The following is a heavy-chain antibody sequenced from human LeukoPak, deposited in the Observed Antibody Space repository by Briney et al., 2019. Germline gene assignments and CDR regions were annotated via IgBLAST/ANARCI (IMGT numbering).Heavy chain of an antibody. J-gene: IGHJ4*02. D-gene: IGHD4-17*01. Sequence: ASVKVSCKASGYTFTGYYMHWVRQAPGQGLERMGWINPNSGGTNYAQKFQGRVTMTRDTSISTAYMELSRLRSDDTAVYYCARGPVTTAGYFDYWGKGTLVTVSS. CDR1: GYTFTGYY. CDR2: INPNSGGT. V-gene: IGHV1-2*02. CDR3: ARGPVTTAGYFDY.